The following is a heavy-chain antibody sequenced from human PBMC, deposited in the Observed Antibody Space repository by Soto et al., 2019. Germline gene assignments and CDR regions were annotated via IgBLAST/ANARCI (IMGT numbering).Heavy chain of an antibody. Sequence: GGSLRLSCAVSGFTFSNYAMSWVRQAPEKGLEWVSAISGSGGSTYYADSVKGRFTISRDNSKNTLYMQMNSLRAEDTAVYYCAKDLFRFGYWGQGTLVTVSS. J-gene: IGHJ4*02. D-gene: IGHD3-10*01. CDR1: GFTFSNYA. CDR2: ISGSGGST. V-gene: IGHV3-23*01. CDR3: AKDLFRFGY.